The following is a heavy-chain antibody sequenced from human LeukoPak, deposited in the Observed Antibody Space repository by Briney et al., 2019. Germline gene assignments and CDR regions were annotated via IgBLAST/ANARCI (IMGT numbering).Heavy chain of an antibody. Sequence: GGSLRLSCAASGFTVSSTSMSWVRQAPGKGLEWVSLIYSGGITYYADSVKGRFTISRDNSKNTLYLQMGSLRAEDTALYYCARPRSGSYYFDYWGQGTLVTVSS. CDR2: IYSGGIT. D-gene: IGHD1-26*01. CDR3: ARPRSGSYYFDY. CDR1: GFTVSSTS. V-gene: IGHV3-66*04. J-gene: IGHJ4*02.